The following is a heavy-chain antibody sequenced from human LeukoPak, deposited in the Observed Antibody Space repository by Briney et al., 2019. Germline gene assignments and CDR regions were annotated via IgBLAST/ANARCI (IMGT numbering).Heavy chain of an antibody. Sequence: SEALSLTCTVSGGSISSSRYYWGWIRQPPGKGLEWIGSIYYSGSTYYNPSLKSRVTISVDTSKNQFSLKLSSVTAADTAVYYCARDYYDILTGYKYYFDYWGQGTLVTVSS. J-gene: IGHJ4*02. V-gene: IGHV4-39*02. CDR2: IYYSGST. CDR3: ARDYYDILTGYKYYFDY. CDR1: GGSISSSRYY. D-gene: IGHD3-9*01.